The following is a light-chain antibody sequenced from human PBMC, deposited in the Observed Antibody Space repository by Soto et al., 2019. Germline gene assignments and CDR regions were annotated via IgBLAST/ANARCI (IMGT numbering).Light chain of an antibody. CDR3: QQRYDWPPRAIT. J-gene: IGKJ5*01. CDR2: YTS. Sequence: IMLSNSPTAVSSSPEETDTLSCRTILYVGTRLAWYQHKPGLAPRLLIYYTSNRATGIPARFSGSGSGTDFTLTINSLASEDFAVFSCQQRYDWPPRAITFGQGTRLEIK. CDR1: LYVGTR. V-gene: IGKV3-11*01.